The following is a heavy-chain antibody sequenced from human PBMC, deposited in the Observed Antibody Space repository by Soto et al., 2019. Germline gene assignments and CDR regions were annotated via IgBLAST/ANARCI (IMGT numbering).Heavy chain of an antibody. J-gene: IGHJ4*02. V-gene: IGHV5-10-1*03. CDR3: VRHGNGSPFYFDF. CDR1: GYRFINYW. Sequence: EVQLVQSGAEVKKPGESLRLSCQGSGYRFINYWISWLRQMPGKGLEWVGRIDPSDSYTVYSPSFQGHVTISIDTAINTAFLEWRSRQASDAAMYYCVRHGNGSPFYFDFWGRGTLVPVSS. CDR2: IDPSDSYT. D-gene: IGHD2-2*03.